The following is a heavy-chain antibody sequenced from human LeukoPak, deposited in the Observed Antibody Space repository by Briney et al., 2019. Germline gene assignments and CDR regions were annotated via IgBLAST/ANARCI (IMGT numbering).Heavy chain of an antibody. CDR3: AKEIYYDSSAFFDY. V-gene: IGHV3-30*18. D-gene: IGHD3-22*01. CDR1: GFSFSSYG. CDR2: IGYDGSNK. J-gene: IGHJ4*02. Sequence: QPGRSLRHSCAASGFSFSSYGIHWVRQAPGKGLVWVAVIGYDGSNKYYADSVKGRFNISRNNSKNTLYLQMNSLRTEDTAVYFCAKEIYYDSSAFFDYWGQGTLVSVSA.